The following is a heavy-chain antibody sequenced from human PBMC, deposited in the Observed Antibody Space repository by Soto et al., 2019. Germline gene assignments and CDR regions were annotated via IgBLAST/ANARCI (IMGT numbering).Heavy chain of an antibody. CDR1: GGSFSGYY. D-gene: IGHD3-10*01. V-gene: IGHV4-34*01. J-gene: IGHJ5*02. CDR3: ASRRVVRGVINP. Sequence: QVQLQQWGAGLLKPSETLSLTCAVYGGSFSGYYWSWIRQPPGKGLEWIGEINHSGSTNYNPSLKSRVTISVDTSKNQFSLKLSSVTAADTAVYYCASRRVVRGVINPWGQGTLVTVSS. CDR2: INHSGST.